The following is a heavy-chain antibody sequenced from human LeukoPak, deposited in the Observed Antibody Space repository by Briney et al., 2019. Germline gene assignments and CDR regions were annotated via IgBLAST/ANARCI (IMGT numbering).Heavy chain of an antibody. V-gene: IGHV3-7*01. Sequence: GSLRLSCAASVFTFSTYCMSWVRQAPGKGLEWVANINQDGSERYLVDSVKGRFTISRDNGKNSVFLQMNSLRDEDTAVYYCARTLAARSFYFDYWGQGTLVTVSS. CDR1: VFTFSTYC. D-gene: IGHD3-10*01. J-gene: IGHJ4*02. CDR3: ARTLAARSFYFDY. CDR2: INQDGSER.